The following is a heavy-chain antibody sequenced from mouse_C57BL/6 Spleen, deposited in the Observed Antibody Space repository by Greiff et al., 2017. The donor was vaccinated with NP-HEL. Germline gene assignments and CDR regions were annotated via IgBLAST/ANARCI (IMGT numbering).Heavy chain of an antibody. J-gene: IGHJ4*01. CDR2: IYPGSGST. CDR1: GYTFTSYW. V-gene: IGHV1-55*01. Sequence: VQLQQSGAELVKPGASVKMSCKASGYTFTSYWITWVKQRPGQGLEWIGDIYPGSGSTNYNEKFKSKTTLTVAPSSSTAYMQLSSLTSENSAVYYGARGAYYSNGYYAMDYWGQGTSVTVSA. D-gene: IGHD2-5*01. CDR3: ARGAYYSNGYYAMDY.